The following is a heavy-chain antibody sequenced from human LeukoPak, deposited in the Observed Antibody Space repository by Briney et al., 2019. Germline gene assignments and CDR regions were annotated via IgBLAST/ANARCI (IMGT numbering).Heavy chain of an antibody. Sequence: GGSLRLSCAASGFSFSTYAMLWVRQAPGKGLEWVAVIWYDGSNKYYADSVKGRFTISRDNSKNTLYLQMNSLRVEDTAVYYCARGGPEWPLDYWGQGTLVTVST. CDR1: GFSFSTYA. D-gene: IGHD3-3*01. CDR2: IWYDGSNK. J-gene: IGHJ4*02. V-gene: IGHV3-33*01. CDR3: ARGGPEWPLDY.